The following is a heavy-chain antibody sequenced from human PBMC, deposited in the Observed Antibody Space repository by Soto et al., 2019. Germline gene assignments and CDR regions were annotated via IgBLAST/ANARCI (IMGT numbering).Heavy chain of an antibody. J-gene: IGHJ6*02. Sequence: SGPTLVNPTQTLTLTCTFSGFSLSTSGMCVSWIRQPPGKALEWLAVIEWDDDKYYSTSLKTRLTISKDTSKNLVVLTMTNMDPVDTATYYCARIPSTSPWEYGMDVWGQGTTVTV. CDR3: ARIPSTSPWEYGMDV. V-gene: IGHV2-70*01. CDR2: IEWDDDK. D-gene: IGHD1-26*01. CDR1: GFSLSTSGMC.